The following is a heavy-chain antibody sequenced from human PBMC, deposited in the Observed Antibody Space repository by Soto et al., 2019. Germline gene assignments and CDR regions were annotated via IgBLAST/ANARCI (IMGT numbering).Heavy chain of an antibody. CDR3: AKGPPLLMVYPVLDS. CDR1: ELTFSKHG. J-gene: IGHJ4*02. Sequence: AGSLRLSCAASELTFSKHGMHWVRQAPGKGLEWVAVISYDGSNKYYGDSVKDRFTISRDNSKNTLYLHMNSLRPEDTAVYFCAKGPPLLMVYPVLDSWGQGTLVTVSS. CDR2: ISYDGSNK. D-gene: IGHD2-8*01. V-gene: IGHV3-30*18.